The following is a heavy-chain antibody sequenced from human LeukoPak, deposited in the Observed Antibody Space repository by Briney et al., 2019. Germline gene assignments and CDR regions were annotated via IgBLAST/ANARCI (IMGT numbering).Heavy chain of an antibody. CDR2: IISIFGTA. CDR3: ARDRCSSTSCSLHDAFDI. D-gene: IGHD2-2*01. Sequence: SVKVSCKASGGTFISYAISRVRQAPGQGLECMGGIISIFGTANYVQKFRGRVTITADESTSTAYMELSSLRSEDTAVYYCARDRCSSTSCSLHDAFDIWGQGTMVTVSS. CDR1: GGTFISYA. V-gene: IGHV1-69*13. J-gene: IGHJ3*02.